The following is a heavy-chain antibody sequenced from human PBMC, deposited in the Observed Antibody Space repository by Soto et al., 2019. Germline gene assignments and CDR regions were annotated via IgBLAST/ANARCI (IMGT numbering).Heavy chain of an antibody. J-gene: IGHJ4*02. CDR2: ISGSGGST. CDR1: GFTFSSYA. CDR3: AKGGSSSECSGGSCPSDY. V-gene: IGHV3-23*01. Sequence: EVQLLESGGGLVQPGGSLRLSCAASGFTFSSYAMSWVRQAPGKGLEWVSAISGSGGSTYYADSVKGRFTISRDNSKNTLYLQRNSLRAEDRAVYYCAKGGSSSECSGGSCPSDYWGQGALVTVSS. D-gene: IGHD2-15*01.